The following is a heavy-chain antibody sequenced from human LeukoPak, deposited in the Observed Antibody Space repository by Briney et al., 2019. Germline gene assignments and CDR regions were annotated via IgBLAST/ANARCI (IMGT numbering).Heavy chain of an antibody. CDR1: GFTFSSDW. D-gene: IGHD3-10*01. Sequence: GGSLRLSCAASGFTFSSDWMNWVRQAPGKGLEWVANIKQDGSEKYYVDSVKGRFTISRDNAKNSLYLQMNSLRAEDTAVHYCARDPDMVRGVNFDYWGQGTLSPSPQ. CDR2: IKQDGSEK. J-gene: IGHJ4*02. V-gene: IGHV3-7*03. CDR3: ARDPDMVRGVNFDY.